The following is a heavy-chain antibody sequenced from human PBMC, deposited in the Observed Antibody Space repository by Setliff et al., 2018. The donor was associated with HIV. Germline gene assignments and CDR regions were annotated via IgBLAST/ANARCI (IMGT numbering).Heavy chain of an antibody. V-gene: IGHV1-2*02. J-gene: IGHJ4*02. D-gene: IGHD6-13*01. CDR3: ARAPYSNIMYYFDC. CDR2: IIPNSGDT. CDR1: GYRFTGYY. Sequence: GASVKVSCKASGYRFTGYYIHWVRQAPGQGLEWMGWIIPNSGDTNFAQRSQGRITMTTDTSITTAYMELSRPRSDDTAVYYCARAPYSNIMYYFDCWGQGTLVTVSS.